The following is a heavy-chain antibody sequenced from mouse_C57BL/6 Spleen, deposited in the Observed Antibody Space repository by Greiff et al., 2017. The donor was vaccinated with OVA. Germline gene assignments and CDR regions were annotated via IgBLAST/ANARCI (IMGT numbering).Heavy chain of an antibody. D-gene: IGHD1-1*01. V-gene: IGHV1-69*01. CDR2: IDPSDSYT. Sequence: FQLQQPGAELVMPGASVKLSCKASGYTFTSYWMHWVKQRPGQGLEWIGEIDPSDSYTNYNQKFKGKSTLTVDKSSSTAYMQLSSLTSEDSAVYYGARGYYGSTYYCDYWGQGTTLTVSS. CDR1: GYTFTSYW. J-gene: IGHJ2*01. CDR3: ARGYYGSTYYCDY.